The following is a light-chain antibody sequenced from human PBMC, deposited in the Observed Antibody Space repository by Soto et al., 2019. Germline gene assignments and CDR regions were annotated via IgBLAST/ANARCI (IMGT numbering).Light chain of an antibody. CDR2: DVN. V-gene: IGLV2-14*01. Sequence: QSVLTQPAAVSGSPGQSITISCTGSSSDIGANMYVSWYQQHPGEAPKVILYDVNNRPSGVSNRFSGSKSGNTASLTISGLQAEDEADYYCSSYTKYNSRLFGGGTKLTVL. CDR3: SSYTKYNSRL. CDR1: SSDIGANMY. J-gene: IGLJ2*01.